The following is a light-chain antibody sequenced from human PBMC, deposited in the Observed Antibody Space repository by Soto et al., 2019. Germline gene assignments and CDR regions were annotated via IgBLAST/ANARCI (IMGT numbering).Light chain of an antibody. J-gene: IGKJ4*01. V-gene: IGKV1-12*01. Sequence: DIQITQSPSSVSSSVGDTVTISCLSSQVISSWLAWYQQKPGKAPNLLIYKASTLQTGVPSRFSGSGSGTDFTLTITNLQPEDFATYYCHQASSFPLSFGGGTKVDIK. CDR3: HQASSFPLS. CDR1: QVISSW. CDR2: KAS.